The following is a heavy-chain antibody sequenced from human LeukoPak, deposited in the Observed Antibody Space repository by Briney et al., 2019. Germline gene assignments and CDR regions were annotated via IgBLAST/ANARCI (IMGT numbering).Heavy chain of an antibody. J-gene: IGHJ5*02. CDR2: INHSGST. Sequence: SETLSLTCAVYGGSFSGYYWSWIRQPPGKGPEWIGEINHSGSTNYNPSLKSRVSISVDTSKNQFSLKLSSVTAADTAVYYCARDLPRRLTMVRGVKVLGWFDPWGQGTLVTVSS. CDR3: ARDLPRRLTMVRGVKVLGWFDP. CDR1: GGSFSGYY. V-gene: IGHV4-34*01. D-gene: IGHD3-10*01.